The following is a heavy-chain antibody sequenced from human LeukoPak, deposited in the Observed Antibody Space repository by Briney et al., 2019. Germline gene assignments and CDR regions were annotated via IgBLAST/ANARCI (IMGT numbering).Heavy chain of an antibody. J-gene: IGHJ4*02. CDR2: IKQDGSEK. D-gene: IGHD2-21*02. V-gene: IGHV3-7*01. CDR3: ARSGHIVVVTAICDY. Sequence: GGSLRLSCAASGFTFSSYWMSWVRQAPGKGLEWVANIKQDGSEKYYVDSVKGRFTISRDNAKNSLYLQMNSLRAEDTAVYYCARSGHIVVVTAICDYWGQGTLVTVSS. CDR1: GFTFSSYW.